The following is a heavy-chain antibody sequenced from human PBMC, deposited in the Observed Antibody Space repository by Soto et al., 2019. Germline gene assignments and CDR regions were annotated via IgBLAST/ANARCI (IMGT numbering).Heavy chain of an antibody. J-gene: IGHJ4*02. V-gene: IGHV4-31*03. Sequence: PSETLSLTCTVSGGSISSGGYYWSWLRQHPGKGLEWIGYIYYSGSTYYNPSLRSRVTISVDTSKNQFSLKLSSVTAADTAVYYCAGDRGSGGIPYFDYWGQGTLVTVSS. CDR2: IYYSGST. CDR1: GGSISSGGYY. CDR3: AGDRGSGGIPYFDY. D-gene: IGHD2-15*01.